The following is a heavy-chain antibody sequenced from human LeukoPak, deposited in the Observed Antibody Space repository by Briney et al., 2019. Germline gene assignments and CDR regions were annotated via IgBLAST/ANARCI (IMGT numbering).Heavy chain of an antibody. CDR1: GYTFTSYG. D-gene: IGHD3-10*01. J-gene: IGHJ5*02. CDR3: ARRVYGSGKNDKGNWFDP. CDR2: ISAYNGNT. V-gene: IGHV1-18*01. Sequence: ASVKVSCKASGYTFTSYGISWVRQAPGQGLECMGWISAYNGNTNYAQKLQGRVTMTADTSTSTAYMELRSLRSDDTAVYYCARRVYGSGKNDKGNWFDPWGQGTLVTVSS.